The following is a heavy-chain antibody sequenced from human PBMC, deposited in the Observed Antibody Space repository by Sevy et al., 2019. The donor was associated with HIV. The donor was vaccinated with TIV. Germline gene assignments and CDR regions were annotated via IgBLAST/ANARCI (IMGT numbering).Heavy chain of an antibody. J-gene: IGHJ4*02. CDR1: GFTFSDYF. D-gene: IGHD2-21*01. V-gene: IGHV3-7*01. CDR2: INQDGSQK. Sequence: GSLRLSFAASGFTFSDYFMGWVRHAPGKGLEWVANINQDGSQKNYVDSVKGRFTISRDNAKNSLFLQMNRLRVDDTAVYYCARELWPGDYWGQGTLVTVSS. CDR3: ARELWPGDY.